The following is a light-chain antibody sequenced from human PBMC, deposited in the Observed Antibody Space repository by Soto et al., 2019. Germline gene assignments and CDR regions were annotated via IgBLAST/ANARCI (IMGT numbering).Light chain of an antibody. Sequence: QSVLTQPASVTGSPGQSITISCTGTSSDVGAYNYVSWYQQHPGKAPKVMIYDVNNRPSGVSNRFSGSKSGNTASLTISGLQAEDEADYYCSSYTSSFTLVFGTGTKLTVL. CDR3: SSYTSSFTLV. J-gene: IGLJ1*01. CDR2: DVN. V-gene: IGLV2-14*03. CDR1: SSDVGAYNY.